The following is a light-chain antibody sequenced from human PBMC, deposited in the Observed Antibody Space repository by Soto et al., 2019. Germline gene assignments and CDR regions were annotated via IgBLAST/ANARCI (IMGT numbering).Light chain of an antibody. CDR1: QSVSSN. V-gene: IGKV3-15*01. CDR2: GAS. J-gene: IGKJ4*01. Sequence: EIVMTQSPATLSVSPGERATLSCRASQSVSSNLAWYQHKPGQAPRLLIYGASIRATGVPARFSGSGSGTEFTLTISSLQSEDFAVYYCKQYQKWPLTFGGGTKAEIK. CDR3: KQYQKWPLT.